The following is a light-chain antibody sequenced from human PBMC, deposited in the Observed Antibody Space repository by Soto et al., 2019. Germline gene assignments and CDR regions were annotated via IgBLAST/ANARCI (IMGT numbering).Light chain of an antibody. CDR3: HQLNSYPHT. CDR2: AAS. J-gene: IGKJ5*01. Sequence: DIVLIQFPAVLFASVGDRVTITCRASQGISSYLAWYQQIPGKAPNLLIYAASTLQSGVPSRFSGSGSGTEFTLTISSLQPEDFATYYCHQLNSYPHTFGQGTRWRL. CDR1: QGISSY. V-gene: IGKV1-9*01.